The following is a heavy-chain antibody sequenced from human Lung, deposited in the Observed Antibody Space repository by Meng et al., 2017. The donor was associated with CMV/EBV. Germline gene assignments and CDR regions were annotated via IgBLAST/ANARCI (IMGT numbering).Heavy chain of an antibody. D-gene: IGHD3-16*01. CDR3: VRSLGDQFYYYGMDV. Sequence: GESLKISCAASGFTFSGYWMHWVRQAPGKGLVWVSRIHSDGSYINYADSVKGRFTISRDNVKNTLYLQMSSLRAEETAIYYCVRSLGDQFYYYGMDVWGRGTTVTVSS. V-gene: IGHV3-74*01. J-gene: IGHJ6*01. CDR2: IHSDGSYI. CDR1: GFTFSGYW.